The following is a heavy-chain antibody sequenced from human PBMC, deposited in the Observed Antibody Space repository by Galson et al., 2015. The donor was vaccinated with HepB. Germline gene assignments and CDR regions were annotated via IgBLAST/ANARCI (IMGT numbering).Heavy chain of an antibody. CDR1: GFTFNTYA. Sequence: SLRLSCAASGFTFNTYAMSWVRQAPGKGLEWVSSISGSGGNTYYADSVKGRFTISRDNSKNTLYLQMNSLRAEDTAVYYCAKDMFTGGDYDGGWIPFDYWGQGTLVTVSS. CDR2: ISGSGGNT. D-gene: IGHD4-17*01. J-gene: IGHJ4*02. V-gene: IGHV3-23*01. CDR3: AKDMFTGGDYDGGWIPFDY.